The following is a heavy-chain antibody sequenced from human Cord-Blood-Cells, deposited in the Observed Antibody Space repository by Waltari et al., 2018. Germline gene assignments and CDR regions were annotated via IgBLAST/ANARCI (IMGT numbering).Heavy chain of an antibody. CDR1: GFTFSSYA. J-gene: IGHJ4*02. V-gene: IGHV3-30*04. CDR3: ARGSGSYYNFDY. CDR2: ISYDGSNK. D-gene: IGHD3-10*01. Sequence: QVQLVESGGGVVQPGRSLRLSCAASGFTFSSYAMHWVRQAPGKGLEWVAVISYDGSNKYYADSVKGRFTISRDNSKNTLYLQMNSLRADDTAVYYCARGSGSYYNFDYWGQGTLVTVSS.